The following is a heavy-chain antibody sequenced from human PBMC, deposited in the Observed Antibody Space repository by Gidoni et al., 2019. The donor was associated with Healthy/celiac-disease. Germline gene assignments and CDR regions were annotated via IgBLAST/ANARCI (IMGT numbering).Heavy chain of an antibody. CDR1: GGTFSSYA. V-gene: IGHV1-69*01. CDR3: ARSLDSSGYYSGIYYFDY. CDR2: IIPIFGTA. J-gene: IGHJ4*02. Sequence: QVQLVQSGAEVKKPGSSVKVSCKASGGTFSSYAISWVRQAPGQGLEWMGGIIPIFGTANYAQKFQGRVTITADESTSTAYMELSSLRSEDTAVYYCARSLDSSGYYSGIYYFDYWGQGTLVTVSS. D-gene: IGHD3-22*01.